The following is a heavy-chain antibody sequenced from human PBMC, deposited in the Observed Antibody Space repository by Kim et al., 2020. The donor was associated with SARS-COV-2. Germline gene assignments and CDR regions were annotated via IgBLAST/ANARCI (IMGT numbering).Heavy chain of an antibody. D-gene: IGHD6-19*01. CDR2: ISWNSGSI. J-gene: IGHJ4*02. CDR1: GFTFDDYA. V-gene: IGHV3-9*01. Sequence: GGSLRLSCAASGFTFDDYAMHWVRQAPGKGLEWVSGISWNSGSIGYADSVKGRFTISRDNAKNSLYLQMNSLRAEDTALYYCAKDAEQWLVGQSFDYWGQGTLVTVSS. CDR3: AKDAEQWLVGQSFDY.